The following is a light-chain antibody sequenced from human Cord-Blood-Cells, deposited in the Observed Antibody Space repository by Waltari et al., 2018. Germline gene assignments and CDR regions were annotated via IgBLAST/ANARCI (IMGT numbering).Light chain of an antibody. J-gene: IGKJ2*01. CDR2: AAS. CDR1: QSISSY. Sequence: DIQMTQSPSSLSASVGDRVNITCRASQSISSYLNWYQQKPGKAPKLLIYAASSLQSGVPSRFSCSGSGTDFTLTISSLQPEDFATYYCQQSYSTPYTFGQGTKLEIK. CDR3: QQSYSTPYT. V-gene: IGKV1-39*01.